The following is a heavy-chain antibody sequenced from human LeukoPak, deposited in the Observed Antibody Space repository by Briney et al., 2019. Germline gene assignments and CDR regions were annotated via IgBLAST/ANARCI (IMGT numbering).Heavy chain of an antibody. D-gene: IGHD3-10*01. CDR3: ARDWRYYGLGSYLF. J-gene: IGHJ4*02. CDR1: GFTFDDYG. V-gene: IGHV3-20*04. Sequence: PGGSLRLSCAASGFTFDDYGRSWVRQAPGKGLEWVSGVNWNGGTTGYADSVKGRFIISRDNAKNSLYLEMNSLRAEDTALYYCARDWRYYGLGSYLFWGQGTLVSVSS. CDR2: VNWNGGTT.